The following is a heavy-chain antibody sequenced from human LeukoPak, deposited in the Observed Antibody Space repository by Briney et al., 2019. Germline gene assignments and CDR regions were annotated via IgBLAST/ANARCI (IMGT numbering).Heavy chain of an antibody. J-gene: IGHJ4*02. D-gene: IGHD6-6*01. CDR1: GYTFTSYD. CDR3: ARLNRYSSSLPYYFDY. Sequence: ASVKVSCKASGYTFTSYDINWVRQATGQGLEWMGWMNPNSGNTGYAQKFQGRVTITRNTSISTAYMELSSLRSEDTAVYYCARLNRYSSSLPYYFDYWGQGTLVTVSS. CDR2: MNPNSGNT. V-gene: IGHV1-8*03.